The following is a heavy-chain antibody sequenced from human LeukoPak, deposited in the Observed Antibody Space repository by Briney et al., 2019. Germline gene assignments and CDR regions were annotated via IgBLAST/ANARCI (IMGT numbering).Heavy chain of an antibody. Sequence: GGSLRLSCAASGFTFSSYGMHWVRQAPGKGLEWVAFIRYDGSNKYYADSVKGRFTISRDNAKNSLYLQMNSLRAEDTAVYYCALIRYYYDSSGAFDYWGQGTLVTVSS. D-gene: IGHD3-22*01. CDR2: IRYDGSNK. V-gene: IGHV3-30*02. CDR1: GFTFSSYG. J-gene: IGHJ4*02. CDR3: ALIRYYYDSSGAFDY.